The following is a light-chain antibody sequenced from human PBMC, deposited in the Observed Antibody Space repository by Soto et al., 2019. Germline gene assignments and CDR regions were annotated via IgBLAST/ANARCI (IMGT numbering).Light chain of an antibody. CDR1: QTIFYNSRNKDF. J-gene: IGKJ2*01. CDR2: WAS. CDR3: QQYDNLPRT. Sequence: DIVMTQSPDSLAVSLGERATINCKSSQTIFYNSRNKDFLAWYQQKPGHPPKLLIYWASTRESGVPDRFSGSGSGTDFTLTISSLQPEDIATYYCQQYDNLPRTFGQGTKLEIK. V-gene: IGKV4-1*01.